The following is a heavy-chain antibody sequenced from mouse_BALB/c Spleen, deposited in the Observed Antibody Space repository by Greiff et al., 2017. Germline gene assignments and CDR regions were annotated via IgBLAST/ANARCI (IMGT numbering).Heavy chain of an antibody. CDR1: GFPFSSFG. J-gene: IGHJ2*01. Sequence: EVQRVESGGGLVQPGGSRKLSCAASGFPFSSFGMHWVRQAPEKGLEWVAYISSGSSTIYYADTVKGRFTISRDNPKNTLFLQMTSLRSEDTAMYYCARNYFDYWGQGTTLTVSS. CDR2: ISSGSSTI. V-gene: IGHV5-17*02. CDR3: ARNYFDY.